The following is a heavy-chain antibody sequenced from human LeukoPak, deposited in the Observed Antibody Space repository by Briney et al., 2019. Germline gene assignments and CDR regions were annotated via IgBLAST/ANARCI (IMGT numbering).Heavy chain of an antibody. CDR3: AIIWLGYCSSTSCYMDAFDI. CDR2: INTNTGNP. CDR1: GYTFTSYA. J-gene: IGHJ3*02. D-gene: IGHD2-2*02. Sequence: ASVKVSCKASGYTFTSYAMNWVRQAPGQGLEWMGWINTNTGNPTYAQGFTGRFVFSLDTSVSTAYLQISSLKAEDTAVYYCAIIWLGYCSSTSCYMDAFDIWGQGTMVTVSS. V-gene: IGHV7-4-1*02.